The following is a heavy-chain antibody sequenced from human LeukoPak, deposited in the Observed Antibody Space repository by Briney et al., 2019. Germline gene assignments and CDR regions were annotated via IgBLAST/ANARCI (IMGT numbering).Heavy chain of an antibody. D-gene: IGHD2-15*01. Sequence: SETLSLTCTVSGGSISSSSYYWGWIRQPPGKGLEWIGSIYYSGSTYYNPYLMSGVAISVDTSQNQFALTLSSVTAADTAVYYCARHYGQNYCSGGSCYSYYYYGMDVWGQGTTVTVSS. CDR3: ARHYGQNYCSGGSCYSYYYYGMDV. CDR2: IYYSGST. CDR1: GGSISSSSYY. V-gene: IGHV4-39*01. J-gene: IGHJ6*02.